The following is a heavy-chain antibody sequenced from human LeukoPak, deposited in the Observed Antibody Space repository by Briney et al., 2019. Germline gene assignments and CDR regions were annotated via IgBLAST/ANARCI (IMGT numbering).Heavy chain of an antibody. Sequence: PSETLSLTCTVSGGSISSYYWSWIRQPAGKGLEWIGRIYTSGSTNYNPSLKSRATVSVDTSRNQFSLKLSSVTALDTAVYYCARFNSSYYYYDYWGQGTLVTVSS. CDR1: GGSISSYY. CDR3: ARFNSSYYYYDY. D-gene: IGHD3-22*01. CDR2: IYTSGST. V-gene: IGHV4-4*07. J-gene: IGHJ4*02.